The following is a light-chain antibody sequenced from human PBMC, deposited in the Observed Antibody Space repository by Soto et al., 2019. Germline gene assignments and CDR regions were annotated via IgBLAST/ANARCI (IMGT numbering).Light chain of an antibody. V-gene: IGLV2-14*01. CDR1: SSDVGAFNY. CDR3: SSYTSLSTLV. J-gene: IGLJ1*01. Sequence: QSALTQPASVSGSPGQSITISCSGTSSDVGAFNYVSWYQHHPGKAPKLLIYEVTNRPSGVSNRFSGSKSGNTASLTISGPHAEDEADYYCSSYTSLSTLVFGTGTKVTVL. CDR2: EVT.